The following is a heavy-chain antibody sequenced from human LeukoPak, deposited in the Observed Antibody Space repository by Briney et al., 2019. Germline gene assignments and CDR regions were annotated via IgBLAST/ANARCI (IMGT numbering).Heavy chain of an antibody. D-gene: IGHD6-25*01. J-gene: IGHJ4*02. CDR2: IYHSGST. CDR1: GYSISSGYY. Sequence: SKTLSLTCAVSGYSISSGYYWGWIRQPPGKGLEWIGSIYHSGSTYYNPSLKSRVTISVDTSKNQFSLKLSSVTAADTAVYYCARDKRVAAPYYFDYWGQGTLVTVSS. V-gene: IGHV4-38-2*02. CDR3: ARDKRVAAPYYFDY.